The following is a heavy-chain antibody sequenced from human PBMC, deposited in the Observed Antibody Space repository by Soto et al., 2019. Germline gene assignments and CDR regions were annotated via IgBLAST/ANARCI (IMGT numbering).Heavy chain of an antibody. J-gene: IGHJ4*02. CDR3: ARGPRSLCPGGN. CDR1: GGSVSSGSYY. V-gene: IGHV4-61*01. CDR2: IYYSGST. Sequence: QVQLQESGPGLVKPSETLSLTCTVSGGSVSSGSYYWNWIRQPPGKGLEWIGYIYYSGSTNYNPHLSGRATISVDTSKTQSPLGLGSVTAADTALYYCARGPRSLCPGGNWGQGPLVTVSS. D-gene: IGHD2-2*01.